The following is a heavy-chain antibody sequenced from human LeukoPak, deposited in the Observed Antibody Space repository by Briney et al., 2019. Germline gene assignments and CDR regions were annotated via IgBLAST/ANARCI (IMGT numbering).Heavy chain of an antibody. V-gene: IGHV4-39*07. Sequence: SETLSLTCTVSGGSISSSSYNWGWIRQPPGKGLEWIGSIYNSGTTSYNPSLKSRVTISIDTSKSQFSLELSSVTAADTAVYYCATHEYSSSFDYWGQGNLVTVSS. J-gene: IGHJ4*02. CDR3: ATHEYSSSFDY. D-gene: IGHD6-6*01. CDR1: GGSISSSSYN. CDR2: IYNSGTT.